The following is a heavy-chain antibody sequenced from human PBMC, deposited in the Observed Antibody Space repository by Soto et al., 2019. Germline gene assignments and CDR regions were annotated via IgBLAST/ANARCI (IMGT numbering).Heavy chain of an antibody. D-gene: IGHD3-10*01. CDR1: GGSISSYY. V-gene: IGHV4-59*01. CDR3: ARDSYTDYYGSGNYYAFDY. CDR2: IYYSGST. Sequence: SATLSLTCTVSGGSISSYYWSWIRQPPGKGLEWIGYIYYSGSTNYNPSLKSRVTISVDTSKNQFSLKLSSVTAADTAVYYCARDSYTDYYGSGNYYAFDYWGQGTLVTLPS. J-gene: IGHJ4*02.